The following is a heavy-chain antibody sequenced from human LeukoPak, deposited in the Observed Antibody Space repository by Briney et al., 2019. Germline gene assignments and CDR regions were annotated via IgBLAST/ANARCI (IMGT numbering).Heavy chain of an antibody. J-gene: IGHJ5*02. Sequence: SETLSLTCTVSGGSISSYYWSWIRQPPGKGLEWIGYIYYSGSTNYDPSLKSRVTISVDTSKNQFSLKLSSVTAADTAVYYCARDRYSRFDPWGQGTLVTVSS. CDR3: ARDRYSRFDP. D-gene: IGHD3-9*01. CDR2: IYYSGST. V-gene: IGHV4-59*01. CDR1: GGSISSYY.